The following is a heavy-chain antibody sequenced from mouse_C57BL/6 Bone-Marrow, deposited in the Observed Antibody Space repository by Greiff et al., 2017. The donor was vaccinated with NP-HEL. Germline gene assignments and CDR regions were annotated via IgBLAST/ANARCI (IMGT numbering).Heavy chain of an antibody. CDR2: ISTYYGDA. V-gene: IGHV1-67*01. D-gene: IGHD2-1*01. J-gene: IGHJ4*01. CDR1: GYTFTDYA. Sequence: QVQLKESGPELVRPGVSVKISCKGSGYTFTDYAMHWVKQSHAKSLEWIGVISTYYGDASYNQKFKDKATMTVDKSSSTAYMELARLTSEDSAVYYCAREGIYYGNYRYAMDYWGQGTSVTVSS. CDR3: AREGIYYGNYRYAMDY.